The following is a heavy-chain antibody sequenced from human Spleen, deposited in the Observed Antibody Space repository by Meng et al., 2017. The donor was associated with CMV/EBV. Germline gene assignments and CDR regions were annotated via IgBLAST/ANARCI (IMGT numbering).Heavy chain of an antibody. J-gene: IGHJ6*02. CDR2: IKEDGSEK. D-gene: IGHD5-18*01. CDR3: ARSIQLGSYYYYGMDV. CDR1: GFTFRSFW. V-gene: IGHV3-7*01. Sequence: GGSLRLSCVASGFTFRSFWMSWVRQAPGKGLEWVAGIKEDGSEKYSVDSVKGRFTISRDNAKNSLYLQMNSLRAEDTAVYYCARSIQLGSYYYYGMDVWGQGTTVTVSS.